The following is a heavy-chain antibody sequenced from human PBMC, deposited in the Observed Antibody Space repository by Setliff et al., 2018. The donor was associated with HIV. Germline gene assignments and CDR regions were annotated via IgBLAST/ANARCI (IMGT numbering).Heavy chain of an antibody. V-gene: IGHV3-7*01. CDR3: ARDSRQQLGTRAFDI. D-gene: IGHD6-13*01. CDR1: GFTFSSYW. Sequence: GGSLRLACAASGFTFSSYWMSWVRQAPGKGREWVANIKKDGSEKYYVDSVKGRFTISRDNAKNSLYLQMNSLRAEDTAVYYCARDSRQQLGTRAFDIWGQGTMVTVSS. J-gene: IGHJ3*02. CDR2: IKKDGSEK.